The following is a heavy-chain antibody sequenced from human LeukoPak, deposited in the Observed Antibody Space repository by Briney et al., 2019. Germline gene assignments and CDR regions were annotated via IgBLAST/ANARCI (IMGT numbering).Heavy chain of an antibody. J-gene: IGHJ6*04. V-gene: IGHV3-21*01. CDR3: ARGSSSGWYTDYYYYGMDV. CDR1: GFTFSSYS. D-gene: IGHD6-19*01. Sequence: GGSLRLSCAASGFTFSSYSTNWVRQAPGKGLEWVSSISSSSSYIYYADSVKGRFTISRDNAKNSLYLQMNSLRAEDTAVYYCARGSSSGWYTDYYYYGMDVWGKGTTVTVSS. CDR2: ISSSSSYI.